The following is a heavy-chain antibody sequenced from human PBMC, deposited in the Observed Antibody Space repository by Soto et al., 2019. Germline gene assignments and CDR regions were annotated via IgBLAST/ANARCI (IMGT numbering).Heavy chain of an antibody. Sequence: LRLSCAASGFTFSSYGMHWVRQAPGKGLEWVAVIWYDGSNKYYADSVKGRFTISRDNSKNTLYLQMNSLRAEDTAVYYCASPVWFGEWDVFDIWGQGTMVTVSS. D-gene: IGHD3-10*01. CDR3: ASPVWFGEWDVFDI. CDR1: GFTFSSYG. CDR2: IWYDGSNK. J-gene: IGHJ3*02. V-gene: IGHV3-33*01.